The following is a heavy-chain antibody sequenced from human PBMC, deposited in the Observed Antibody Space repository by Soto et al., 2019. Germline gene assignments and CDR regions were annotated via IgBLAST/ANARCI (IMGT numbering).Heavy chain of an antibody. CDR2: IYPGDSDT. CDR1: GYSFTSYW. CDR3: ARRMVRGVLIQDYYGMDV. V-gene: IGHV5-51*01. D-gene: IGHD3-10*01. Sequence: PGESLKISCKGSGYSFTSYWIGWVRPMPGKGLEWMGIIYPGDSDTRYSPSFQGQVTISADKSISTAYLQWSSLKASDTAMYYCARRMVRGVLIQDYYGMDVWGQGTTVTVSS. J-gene: IGHJ6*02.